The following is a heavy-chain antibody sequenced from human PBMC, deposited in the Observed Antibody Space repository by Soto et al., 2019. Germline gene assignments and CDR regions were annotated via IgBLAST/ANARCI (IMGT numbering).Heavy chain of an antibody. Sequence: QVQLQESGPGLVKPSGTLTLTSAVSGPSISSTNWWSLVRQAPGEGLEGIGEIFHSGTTTYNPSLKSRVIISMDTSTTHLALRLDSVTAADTAVYFCARHIAVPTTRGFDYWGQGTLVTVSS. CDR3: ARHIAVPTTRGFDY. CDR1: GPSISSTNW. D-gene: IGHD2-15*01. V-gene: IGHV4-4*02. J-gene: IGHJ4*02. CDR2: IFHSGTT.